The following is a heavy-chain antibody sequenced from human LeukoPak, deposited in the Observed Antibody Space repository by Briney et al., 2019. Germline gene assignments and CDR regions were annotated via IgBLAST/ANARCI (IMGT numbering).Heavy chain of an antibody. V-gene: IGHV3-48*03. D-gene: IGHD5-18*01. CDR1: GFTSSRYD. J-gene: IGHJ4*02. Sequence: GGTLRLFCAASGFTSSRYDMNGARQAPGRGLEELSYLSSSGDTIYYADSLKSRYTISRDNAKKSLYLQTNSLRAEDTAVYYCARDNHGYKFDYWGQGTLVTVSS. CDR2: LSSSGDTI. CDR3: ARDNHGYKFDY.